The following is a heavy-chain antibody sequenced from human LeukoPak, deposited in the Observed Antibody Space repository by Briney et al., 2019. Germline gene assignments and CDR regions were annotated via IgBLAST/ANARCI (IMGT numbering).Heavy chain of an antibody. Sequence: GGSLRLSCAASGFTFSSYWMSWVRQAPGKGLEWVANIKQDGSEKHYVDSVKGRFTISRDNAKNSLYLQMNSLRAEDTAVYYCARAQIAPHRAFDIWGQGTMVTVSS. CDR1: GFTFSSYW. CDR3: ARAQIAPHRAFDI. J-gene: IGHJ3*02. D-gene: IGHD6-13*01. CDR2: IKQDGSEK. V-gene: IGHV3-7*01.